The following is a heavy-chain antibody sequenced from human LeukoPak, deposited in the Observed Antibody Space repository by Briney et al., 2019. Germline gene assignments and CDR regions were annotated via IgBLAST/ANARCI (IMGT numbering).Heavy chain of an antibody. CDR1: GFTFSSYA. CDR3: ANDQLELGGPFDY. V-gene: IGHV3-30-3*02. J-gene: IGHJ4*02. D-gene: IGHD1-7*01. CDR2: ISYDGSNM. Sequence: GGSLRLSCAASGFTFSSYAMHWVRQCPGKGLEWVAVISYDGSNMYYADSVRGRFTISRDNSKNTLYLQMNSLRADDTAVYYCANDQLELGGPFDYWGQGTLVTASS.